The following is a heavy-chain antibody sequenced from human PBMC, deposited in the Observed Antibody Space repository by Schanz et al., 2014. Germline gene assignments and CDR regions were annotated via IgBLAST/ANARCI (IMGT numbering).Heavy chain of an antibody. Sequence: QVQLVQSGAEVKKPGASVKVSCKASGYMFTGYYLHWVRQAPGQGLEWMGWIDPNTGNTNYAQKFQGRVTLSRQRSISTANMELSRLRSDDTAVYYCARVRSEDYGGMDVWGQGTTVTVSS. J-gene: IGHJ6*02. CDR3: ARVRSEDYGGMDV. V-gene: IGHV1-2*02. CDR1: GYMFTGYY. CDR2: IDPNTGNT.